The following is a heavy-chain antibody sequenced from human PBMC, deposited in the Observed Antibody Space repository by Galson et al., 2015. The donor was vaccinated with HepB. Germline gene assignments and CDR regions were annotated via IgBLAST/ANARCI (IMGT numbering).Heavy chain of an antibody. Sequence: SLRLSCAASGFTFSSYSMNWVRQAPGKGLEWVSYISSSSSTIYYADSVKGRFTISRDNAKNSLYLQMNSLRAEDTAVYYCAGDPVPDTAMVEFDYWGQGTLVTVSS. J-gene: IGHJ4*02. CDR1: GFTFSSYS. CDR3: AGDPVPDTAMVEFDY. D-gene: IGHD5-18*01. V-gene: IGHV3-48*01. CDR2: ISSSSSTI.